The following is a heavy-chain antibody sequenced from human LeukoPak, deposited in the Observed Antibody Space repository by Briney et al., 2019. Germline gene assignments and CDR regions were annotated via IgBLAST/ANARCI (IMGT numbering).Heavy chain of an antibody. D-gene: IGHD3-10*01. Sequence: SETLSLTCTVSGGSISSSSYYWGWIRQPPGKGLEWIGSIYYSGSTYYNPSLKSRVTISVDTSKNQFSLKLSSVTAADTAVYYCARALSGPEPGDIWGQGTMVTVSS. J-gene: IGHJ3*02. V-gene: IGHV4-39*01. CDR2: IYYSGST. CDR1: GGSISSSSYY. CDR3: ARALSGPEPGDI.